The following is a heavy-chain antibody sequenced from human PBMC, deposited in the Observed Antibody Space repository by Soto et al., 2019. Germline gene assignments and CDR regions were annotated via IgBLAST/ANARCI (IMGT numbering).Heavy chain of an antibody. D-gene: IGHD4-17*01. CDR2: ISYDGFSK. Sequence: GSLRLSCATSGFIVSSYGMHWVRQAPGKGLEWVAVISYDGFSKFYADSVKGRFTISRDNAQNTLYLQMHSLRAEDTALYYCAKVYGDFAYYFDAMDVWGQGTTVTVSS. J-gene: IGHJ6*02. V-gene: IGHV3-30*18. CDR3: AKVYGDFAYYFDAMDV. CDR1: GFIVSSYG.